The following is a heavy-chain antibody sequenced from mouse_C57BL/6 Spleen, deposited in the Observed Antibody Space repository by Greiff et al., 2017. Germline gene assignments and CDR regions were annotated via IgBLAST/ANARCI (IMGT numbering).Heavy chain of an antibody. J-gene: IGHJ4*01. CDR1: GYAFSSSW. CDR2: IYPGDGDT. V-gene: IGHV1-82*01. D-gene: IGHD1-1*01. CDR3: ARVDYGSSYPSYYAMDY. Sequence: VQLQQSGPELVKPGASVKISCKASGYAFSSSWMNWVKQRPGKGLEWIGRIYPGDGDTNYNGKFKGKATLTADKSSSTAYMQLSSLTSEDSAVYFCARVDYGSSYPSYYAMDYWGQGTSVTVSS.